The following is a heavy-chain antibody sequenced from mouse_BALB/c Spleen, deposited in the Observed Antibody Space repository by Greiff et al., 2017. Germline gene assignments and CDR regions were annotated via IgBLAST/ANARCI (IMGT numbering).Heavy chain of an antibody. CDR3: ARQGGIYYDYEDFAY. Sequence: EVKLMESGGGLVKPGGSLKLSCAASGFTFSSYAMSWVRQTPEKRLEWVATISSGGSYTYYPDSVKGRFTISRDNAKNTLYLQMSSLRSEDTAMYYCARQGGIYYDYEDFAYWGQGTLVTVSA. V-gene: IGHV5-9-3*01. D-gene: IGHD2-4*01. CDR2: ISSGGSYT. CDR1: GFTFSSYA. J-gene: IGHJ3*01.